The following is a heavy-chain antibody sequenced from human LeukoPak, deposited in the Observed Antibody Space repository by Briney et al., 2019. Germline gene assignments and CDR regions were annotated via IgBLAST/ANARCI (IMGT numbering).Heavy chain of an antibody. CDR2: ISGSGGST. CDR1: GFTFSSYG. D-gene: IGHD4-23*01. V-gene: IGHV3-23*01. Sequence: PGGTLRLSCAASGFTFSSYGMSWVRQAPGKGLEWVSAISGSGGSTYYADSVKGRFTISRDNSKNTLYLQMNSLRAEDTAVYYCAKDRATVVTPYYFDYWGQGTLVTVSS. J-gene: IGHJ4*02. CDR3: AKDRATVVTPYYFDY.